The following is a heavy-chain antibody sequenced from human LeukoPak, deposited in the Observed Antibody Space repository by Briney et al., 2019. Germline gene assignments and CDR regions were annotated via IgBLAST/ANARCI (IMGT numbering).Heavy chain of an antibody. D-gene: IGHD2-15*01. CDR2: IYSGGST. Sequence: GGSLRLSCAASGFTVSSNYMSWVRQAPGKGLERVSVIYSGGSTYYADSVKGRFTISRDNAKNSLYLLMNSLSAEDTALYYCAKDRALGYCSGGSCYGPLFDYWGQGTLVTVSS. CDR3: AKDRALGYCSGGSCYGPLFDY. V-gene: IGHV3-53*05. J-gene: IGHJ4*02. CDR1: GFTVSSNY.